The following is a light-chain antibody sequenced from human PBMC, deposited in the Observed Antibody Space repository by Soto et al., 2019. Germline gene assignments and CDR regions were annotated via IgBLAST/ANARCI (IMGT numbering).Light chain of an antibody. Sequence: EILMTQSPATLSVSPGERVTLSCRASQSISSHLAWYQKKPGQPPRLLIYDASTRATGIAARFSGSGSGTEFTLTISSLQSEDFAVYYCQQCHNWPLTFGQGTRLEIK. CDR3: QQCHNWPLT. J-gene: IGKJ5*01. CDR2: DAS. V-gene: IGKV3-15*01. CDR1: QSISSH.